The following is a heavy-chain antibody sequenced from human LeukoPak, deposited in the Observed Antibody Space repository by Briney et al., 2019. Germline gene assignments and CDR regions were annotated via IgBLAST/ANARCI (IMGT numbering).Heavy chain of an antibody. CDR3: AKLKQWQPQRYFFEY. CDR1: GFTFSSYA. J-gene: IGHJ4*02. V-gene: IGHV3-23*01. CDR2: FSGTSTN. Sequence: GGSLRLSCAASGFTFSSYAMSWVRQAPGKGLEWVSTFSGTSTNSYADAVKGRVTISRDNSKNTLYLQMNSLRAEDTAVYYCAKLKQWQPQRYFFEYWGQGALVTVSS. D-gene: IGHD6-19*01.